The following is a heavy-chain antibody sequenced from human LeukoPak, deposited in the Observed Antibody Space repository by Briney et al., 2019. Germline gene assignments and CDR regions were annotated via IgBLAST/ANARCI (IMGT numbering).Heavy chain of an antibody. CDR2: IIPIFGTA. Sequence: SVKVSCKASGGTFSSYAISWVRQTPGQGLEWMGGIIPIFGTANYAQKFQGRVTITADESTSTAYMELSSLRSEDTAVYYCAESGGSPTRPLDYWGQGTQVTVSS. CDR3: AESGGSPTRPLDY. D-gene: IGHD2-15*01. CDR1: GGTFSSYA. J-gene: IGHJ4*02. V-gene: IGHV1-69*13.